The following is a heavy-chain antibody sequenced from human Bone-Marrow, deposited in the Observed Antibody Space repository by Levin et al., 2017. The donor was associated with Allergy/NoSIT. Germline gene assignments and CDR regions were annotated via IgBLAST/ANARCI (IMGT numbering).Heavy chain of an antibody. V-gene: IGHV3-23*01. J-gene: IGHJ4*02. CDR1: GFTFSSSA. CDR2: IRPTGDRT. Sequence: GESLKISCAASGFTFSSSAMDWVRQAPGEGLQWVSAIRPTGDRTYYTDSVKGRFTISRDNSRNTVYLQMNNLRAEDTAKYYCAKETGGSGWYTVDYWGRGTLVTVS. D-gene: IGHD6-13*01. CDR3: AKETGGSGWYTVDY.